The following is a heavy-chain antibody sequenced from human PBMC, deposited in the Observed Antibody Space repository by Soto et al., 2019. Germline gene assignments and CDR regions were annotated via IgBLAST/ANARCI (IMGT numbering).Heavy chain of an antibody. V-gene: IGHV3-30*18. J-gene: IGHJ4*02. CDR2: ISYDGSNK. CDR1: GFTFSSYG. CDR3: ANLEDYCGGDCYSGGGTFDY. D-gene: IGHD2-21*02. Sequence: QVQLVESGGGVVQPGRSLRLSCAASGFTFSSYGMHWVRQAPGKGLEWVAVISYDGSNKYYADSVKGRFTISRDNSKNTLYLQMNSLRAGDTAVYYCANLEDYCGGDCYSGGGTFDYWGQGTLVTVSS.